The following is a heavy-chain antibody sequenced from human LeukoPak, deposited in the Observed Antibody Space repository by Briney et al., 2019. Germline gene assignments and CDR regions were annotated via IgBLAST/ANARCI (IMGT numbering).Heavy chain of an antibody. Sequence: SQTLSLTCTVSGGSISSGDYYWSWIRQPPGKGLEWIGYIYYSGSTYYNPSLKSRVTISVDTSKNQFSLKLSSVTAADTAVYYCARATIAARYVFDYWGQGTLVTVSS. V-gene: IGHV4-30-4*08. J-gene: IGHJ4*02. CDR1: GGSISSGDYY. D-gene: IGHD6-6*01. CDR2: IYYSGST. CDR3: ARATIAARYVFDY.